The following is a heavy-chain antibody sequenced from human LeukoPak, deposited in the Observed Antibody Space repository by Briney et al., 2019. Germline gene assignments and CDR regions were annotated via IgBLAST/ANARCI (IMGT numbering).Heavy chain of an antibody. CDR3: ARAAGYSNSYYYYYMDV. CDR1: GYTFNSYG. D-gene: IGHD4-11*01. Sequence: GASVKVSCKASGYTFNSYGISWVRQAPGQGLEWMGWISAYNGHTNYAQKFQGRVTMTTDTSTSTAYMDLRSLRSDDTAVYYCARAAGYSNSYYYYYMDVWGKGTTVTVSS. V-gene: IGHV1-18*01. J-gene: IGHJ6*03. CDR2: ISAYNGHT.